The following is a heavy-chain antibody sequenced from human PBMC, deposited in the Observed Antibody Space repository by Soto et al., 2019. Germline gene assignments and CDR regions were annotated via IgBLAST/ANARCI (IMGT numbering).Heavy chain of an antibody. CDR1: GGSISSSSYY. D-gene: IGHD5-18*01. CDR2: IDYTGNT. J-gene: IGHJ4*02. V-gene: IGHV4-39*01. CDR3: ARINKGYGADS. Sequence: SETLSLTCTVSGGSISSSSYYWGCIRQPPGKGLEWIASIDYTGNTFYNPSLTSRVTISVDTSKNQFSLKVTSVTAADTAVYYCARINKGYGADSWGQGTLVTVSS.